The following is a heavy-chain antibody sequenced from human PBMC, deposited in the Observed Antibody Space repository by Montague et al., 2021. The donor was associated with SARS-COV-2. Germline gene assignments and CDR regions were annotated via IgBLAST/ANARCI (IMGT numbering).Heavy chain of an antibody. V-gene: IGHV3-23*01. CDR3: AKGGVVVVAATDLDY. CDR1: GFTFSTFA. Sequence: RSLSCSASGFTFSTFAMSWVRQAPGKGLEWVSAISLSGGSTYYADSVKGRFTISRDNSKNTLFLQMNSLRAEDTAVYYCAKGGVVVVAATDLDYWGQGTLVTVSS. J-gene: IGHJ4*02. D-gene: IGHD2-15*01. CDR2: ISLSGGST.